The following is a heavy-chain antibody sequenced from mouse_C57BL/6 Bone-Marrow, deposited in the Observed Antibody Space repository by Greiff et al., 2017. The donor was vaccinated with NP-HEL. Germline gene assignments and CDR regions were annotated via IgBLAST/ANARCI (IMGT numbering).Heavy chain of an antibody. CDR1: GFSLTSYG. V-gene: IGHV2-6-1*01. CDR3: ARHNSNPYAMDY. CDR2: IWSDGST. Sequence: VKLVESGPGLVAPSQSLSITCTVSGFSLTSYGVHWVRQPPGKGLEWLVVIWSDGSTTYNSALKSRLSISKDNSKSQVFLKMNSLQTDDTAMDYCARHNSNPYAMDYWGQGTSVTVSS. D-gene: IGHD2-5*01. J-gene: IGHJ4*01.